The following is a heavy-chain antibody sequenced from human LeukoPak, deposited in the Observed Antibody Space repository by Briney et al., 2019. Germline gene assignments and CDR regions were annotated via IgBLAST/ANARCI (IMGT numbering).Heavy chain of an antibody. Sequence: GGSLRLSCAASGFTFSSYWMHWVRQAPGKGLVWVSRINSDGSSTSYADSAKGRFTISRDNAKNTLYLQMNSLRAEDTAVYYCAREDGDYENYYYYGMDVWGQGTTVTVSS. J-gene: IGHJ6*02. CDR2: INSDGSST. D-gene: IGHD4-17*01. CDR1: GFTFSSYW. V-gene: IGHV3-74*01. CDR3: AREDGDYENYYYYGMDV.